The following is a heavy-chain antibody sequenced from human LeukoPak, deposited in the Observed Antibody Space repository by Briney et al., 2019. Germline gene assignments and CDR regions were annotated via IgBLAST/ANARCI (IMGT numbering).Heavy chain of an antibody. V-gene: IGHV1-46*01. Sequence: ASVKVSCKASGYTFTSYYMHWVRQAPGQGLEWMGIINPSGGSTSYAQKFQGRVTMTRDTSTSTVYMELSSLRSEDTAVYYRARDALIAAAGSANWFDPWGQGTLVTVSS. D-gene: IGHD6-13*01. CDR2: INPSGGST. J-gene: IGHJ5*02. CDR1: GYTFTSYY. CDR3: ARDALIAAAGSANWFDP.